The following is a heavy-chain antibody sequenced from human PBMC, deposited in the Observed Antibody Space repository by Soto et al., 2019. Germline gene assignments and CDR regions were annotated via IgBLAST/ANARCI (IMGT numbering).Heavy chain of an antibody. CDR3: ARGYCSSNGCSDYFDY. Sequence: ASVKVSCKASGYPFSGRYPHWVRQAPGQGLEWMALINPTTGGTKYAQKFQGRVSMTWDTSISTAYMEMSSLKSDDTAIYYCARGYCSSNGCSDYFDYWGQGTLVTVSS. V-gene: IGHV1-2*02. CDR1: GYPFSGRY. CDR2: INPTTGGT. D-gene: IGHD2-2*01. J-gene: IGHJ4*02.